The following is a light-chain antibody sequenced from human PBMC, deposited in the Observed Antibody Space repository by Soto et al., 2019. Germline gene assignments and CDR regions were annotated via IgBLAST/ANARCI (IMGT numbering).Light chain of an antibody. CDR2: GAS. CDR3: QQYDSSPLT. J-gene: IGKJ4*01. V-gene: IGKV3-20*01. CDR1: QSVSSSY. Sequence: EIVLTQSPGTLSLSPGERATLSCRASQSVSSSYLAWYQQKPGQAPRLLIYGASSRATGIPDRFSGSGSGTDFTLTISGLAPEDFAFYYCQQYDSSPLTFGGGTTVDIK.